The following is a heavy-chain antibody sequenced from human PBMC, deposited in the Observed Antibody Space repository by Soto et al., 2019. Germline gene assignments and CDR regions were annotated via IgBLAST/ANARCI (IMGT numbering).Heavy chain of an antibody. CDR1: GFTFSGYA. D-gene: IGHD6-13*01. Sequence: PGGSLRLSCAASGFTFSGYAMSWVRQAPGKGLEWVSAISGSGGSTYYADSVKGRFTISRDNSKNTLYLQMNSLRAEDTAVYYCAKDENIAAAGTVAYFQHWGQGTLVTVSS. CDR2: ISGSGGST. CDR3: AKDENIAAAGTVAYFQH. V-gene: IGHV3-23*01. J-gene: IGHJ1*01.